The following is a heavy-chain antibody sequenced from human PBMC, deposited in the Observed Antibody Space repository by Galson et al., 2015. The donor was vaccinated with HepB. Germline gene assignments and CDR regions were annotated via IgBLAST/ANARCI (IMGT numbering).Heavy chain of an antibody. Sequence: QSGAEVKKPGESQKISCKGSGYSFTNYWITWVRQMPGKGLEWMGIIYPGDSDTRYSPSFQGHVTFSSDKSITTAYLQWSSLKASDTAMYYCASRHSYFRSGTWYNVSDYWGQGTLVTVSS. V-gene: IGHV5-51*01. CDR1: GYSFTNYW. CDR2: IYPGDSDT. CDR3: ASRHSYFRSGTWYNVSDY. J-gene: IGHJ4*02. D-gene: IGHD3-10*01.